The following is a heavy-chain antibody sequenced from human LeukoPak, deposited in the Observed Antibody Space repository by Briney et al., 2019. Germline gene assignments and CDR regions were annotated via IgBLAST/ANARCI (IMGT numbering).Heavy chain of an antibody. V-gene: IGHV4-59*01. D-gene: IGHD4-17*01. CDR2: IYYSGST. J-gene: IGHJ2*01. Sequence: SETLSLTCTVSGGSISSYYWSWIRQPPGKGLEWIGSIYYSGSTNYNPSLKSRVTISVDTSKNQFSLKLSSVTAADTAVYYCASGGMTTVTTRYWYFDLWGRGTLVTVSS. CDR3: ASGGMTTVTTRYWYFDL. CDR1: GGSISSYY.